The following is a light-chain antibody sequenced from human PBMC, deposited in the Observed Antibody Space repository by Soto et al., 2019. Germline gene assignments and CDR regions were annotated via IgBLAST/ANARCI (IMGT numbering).Light chain of an antibody. CDR3: CSYARSSTFV. Sequence: QSAPTQPASVSGSPGQSITISCTGTSNDVGSYNLVSWYQQHPGKAPKLMIYEGSKRPSGVSNRFSGSKSDNTASLTISGLQAEDEADYFCCSYARSSTFVFGGGTKLTVL. V-gene: IGLV2-23*03. J-gene: IGLJ2*01. CDR1: SNDVGSYNL. CDR2: EGS.